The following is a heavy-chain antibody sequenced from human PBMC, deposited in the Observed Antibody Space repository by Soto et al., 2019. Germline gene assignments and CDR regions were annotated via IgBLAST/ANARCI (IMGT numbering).Heavy chain of an antibody. D-gene: IGHD3-3*01. V-gene: IGHV3-9*01. J-gene: IGHJ4*02. CDR2: ISWNSDSI. Sequence: EAQLVESGGGLVQPGRSLRLSCAGSGFIFDDFAIHWVRQAPGKGLEWVSGISWNSDSIGYADSVKGRFSISRDNAKNSLYLQMNRMRVEDTALYEGTKVGGLYDFWSGPLHFDLWGQGTLVTVSS. CDR1: GFIFDDFA. CDR3: TKVGGLYDFWSGPLHFDL.